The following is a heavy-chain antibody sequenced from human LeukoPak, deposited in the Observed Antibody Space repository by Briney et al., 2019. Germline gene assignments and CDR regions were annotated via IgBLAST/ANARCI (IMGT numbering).Heavy chain of an antibody. CDR2: TYFSGST. V-gene: IGHV4-59*08. J-gene: IGHJ4*02. CDR3: ARHKRGDGYGGYDCFDY. Sequence: PSETLSLTCSVSGGSISSYYWSWIRQPPGKGLEWIGYTYFSGSTNYNPSLRSRVTISVDRSKNQFSLRLSSVTAADTAVYYCARHKRGDGYGGYDCFDYWGQGTLVTVSS. D-gene: IGHD5-12*01. CDR1: GGSISSYY.